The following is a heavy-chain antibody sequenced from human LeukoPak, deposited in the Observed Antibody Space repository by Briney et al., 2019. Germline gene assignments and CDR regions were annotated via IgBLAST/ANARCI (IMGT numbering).Heavy chain of an antibody. V-gene: IGHV1-2*02. CDR1: GYTFTGYY. J-gene: IGHJ3*02. D-gene: IGHD1-26*01. Sequence: GASVKVSYKASGYTFTGYYMHWVRQAPGQGLEWMGWINPNSGGTNYAQKFQGRVTMTRDTSISTAYMELSRLRSDDTAVYYCARAAGVVGATRRAFDIWGQGTMVTVSS. CDR3: ARAAGVVGATRRAFDI. CDR2: INPNSGGT.